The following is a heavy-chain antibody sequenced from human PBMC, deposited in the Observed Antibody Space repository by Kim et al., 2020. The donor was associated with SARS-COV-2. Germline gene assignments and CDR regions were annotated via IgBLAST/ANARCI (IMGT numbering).Heavy chain of an antibody. V-gene: IGHV1-18*04. J-gene: IGHJ6*02. D-gene: IGHD3-10*01. Sequence: ASVKVSCKASGYTFTSYGISWVRQAPGQGLEWMGWISAYNGNTNYAQKLQGRVTMTTDTSTSTAYMELRSLRSDDTAVYYCARDGMVRGVTPSGRYGMDVWGQGTTVTVSS. CDR3: ARDGMVRGVTPSGRYGMDV. CDR2: ISAYNGNT. CDR1: GYTFTSYG.